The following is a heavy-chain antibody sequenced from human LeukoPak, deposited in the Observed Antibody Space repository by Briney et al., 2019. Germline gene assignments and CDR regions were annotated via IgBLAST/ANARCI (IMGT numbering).Heavy chain of an antibody. D-gene: IGHD3-9*01. CDR1: GYSISSGYY. J-gene: IGHJ5*02. CDR3: ARDYDVLTAYPPTQLFDP. V-gene: IGHV4-38-2*02. Sequence: SETLSLTCSVSGYSISSGYYWGWIRQPPGKGLEWIGNIYHDGNTYYNPSLKSRVTISVDTSKNQFSLKLNSVTAADTAVYYCARDYDVLTAYPPTQLFDPWGQGTLVTVSS. CDR2: IYHDGNT.